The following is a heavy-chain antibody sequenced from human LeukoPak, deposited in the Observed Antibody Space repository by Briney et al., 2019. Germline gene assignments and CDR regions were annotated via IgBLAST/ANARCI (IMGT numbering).Heavy chain of an antibody. V-gene: IGHV3-23*01. D-gene: IGHD3-10*01. CDR3: AKRGVVIRVILVGFHKEAYYFDS. J-gene: IGHJ4*02. CDR1: GFTLSNYG. CDR2: LSGSGGGT. Sequence: GGSLRFSCAGSGFTLSNYGMSWVRQAPGKGLEWVAGLSGSGGGTNYADSVKGRFTISRDNAKNTLYLQMNSLRAEDTAVYFCAKRGVVIRVILVGFHKEAYYFDSWGQGALVTVSS.